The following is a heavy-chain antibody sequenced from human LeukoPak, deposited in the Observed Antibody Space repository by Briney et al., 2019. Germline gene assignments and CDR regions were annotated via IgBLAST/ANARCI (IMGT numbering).Heavy chain of an antibody. J-gene: IGHJ6*03. CDR3: ARDPYSGSYGPYYYYYMDV. V-gene: IGHV3-21*06. D-gene: IGHD1-26*01. CDR1: GFSFSSYN. Sequence: GGSLRLSCAASGFSFSSYNMNWVRQAPGKGPEWVSSITSSSSYIYYADSVKGRFTISRDNAKNSLYLRMDSLRVEDTAVYYCARDPYSGSYGPYYYYYMDVWGKGTTVTISS. CDR2: ITSSSSYI.